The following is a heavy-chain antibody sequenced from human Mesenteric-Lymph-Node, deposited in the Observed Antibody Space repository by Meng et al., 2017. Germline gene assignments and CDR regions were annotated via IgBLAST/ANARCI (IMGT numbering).Heavy chain of an antibody. Sequence: ESLKISCTVSGGSVSSGSYYWSWIRQPPGKGLEWIGYIYYSGSTNYNPSLKSRVTISVDTSKNQFSLKLSSVTAADTAVYYCARDAIGRGSSWYPNWFDPWGQGTLVTVSS. CDR3: ARDAIGRGSSWYPNWFDP. J-gene: IGHJ5*02. CDR2: IYYSGST. V-gene: IGHV4-61*01. D-gene: IGHD6-13*01. CDR1: GGSVSSGSYY.